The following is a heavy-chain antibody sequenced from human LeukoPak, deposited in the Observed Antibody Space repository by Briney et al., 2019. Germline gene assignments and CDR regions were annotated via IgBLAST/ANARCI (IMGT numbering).Heavy chain of an antibody. V-gene: IGHV4-61*01. D-gene: IGHD3-22*01. J-gene: IGHJ4*02. Sequence: SQTLSLTCTVSGGSISSGSYYWSWIRQPPGKGLEWIGYIYYSGSTNYNPSLKSRVTISVDTSKNQFSLKLSSVTAADTAVYYCASGSGYYSYYWGQGTLVTVSS. CDR3: ASGSGYYSYY. CDR2: IYYSGST. CDR1: GGSISSGSYY.